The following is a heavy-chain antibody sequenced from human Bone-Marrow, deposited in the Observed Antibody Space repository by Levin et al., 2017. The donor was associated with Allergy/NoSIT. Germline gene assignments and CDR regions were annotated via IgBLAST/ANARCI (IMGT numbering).Heavy chain of an antibody. Sequence: PGGSLRLSCAASGFTFSSYSMNWVRQAPGKGLEWVSSISSSSSYIYYADSVKGRFTISRDNAKNSLYLQMNSLRAEDTAVYYCARDIVVVVAAIAFDIWGQGTMVTVSS. CDR2: ISSSSSYI. V-gene: IGHV3-21*01. D-gene: IGHD2-15*01. CDR1: GFTFSSYS. CDR3: ARDIVVVVAAIAFDI. J-gene: IGHJ3*02.